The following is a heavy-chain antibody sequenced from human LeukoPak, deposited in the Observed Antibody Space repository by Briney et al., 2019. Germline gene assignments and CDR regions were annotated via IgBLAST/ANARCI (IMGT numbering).Heavy chain of an antibody. Sequence: PGGSLRLSCAASGFTFSSYAMSWVRQAPGKGLEWVSGISGSGGSTYYADSVKGRFTISRDNPKNTLSLQINSLRAEDTAVYYCAKPAYCSGGSCYSIGYLDDWGQGTLVTVSS. CDR2: ISGSGGST. J-gene: IGHJ4*02. V-gene: IGHV3-23*01. CDR3: AKPAYCSGGSCYSIGYLDD. CDR1: GFTFSSYA. D-gene: IGHD2-15*01.